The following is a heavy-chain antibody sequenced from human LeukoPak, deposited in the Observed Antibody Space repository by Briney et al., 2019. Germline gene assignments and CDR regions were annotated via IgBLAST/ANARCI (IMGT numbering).Heavy chain of an antibody. D-gene: IGHD3-10*01. CDR3: ARDSPRGLYYYYGMDV. J-gene: IGHJ6*02. V-gene: IGHV3-7*01. Sequence: TGGSLRLSCAASGFTFSGYWMSWVRQAPGKGREWVANIKQDGSEKYYVDSVKGRFTISRDNAKNSLYLQMNSLRAEDTAVYYCARDSPRGLYYYYGMDVWGQGTTVTVSS. CDR1: GFTFSGYW. CDR2: IKQDGSEK.